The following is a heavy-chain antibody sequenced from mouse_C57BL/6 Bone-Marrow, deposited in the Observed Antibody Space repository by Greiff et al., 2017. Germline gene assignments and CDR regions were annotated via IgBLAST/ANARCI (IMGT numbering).Heavy chain of an antibody. D-gene: IGHD1-1*01. J-gene: IGHJ3*01. CDR1: GYTFTSYW. CDR2: LPPNSGST. Sequence: QVQLQQPGAELVKPGASVKLSCKASGYTFTSYWMHWVKQRPGQGLEWIGMLPPNSGSTNYNEKFKSKATLNVDKSSSTAYMPLSSLTAEDSAVYYCASPNYYGSSPWGQGTLVTVSA. V-gene: IGHV1-64*01. CDR3: ASPNYYGSSP.